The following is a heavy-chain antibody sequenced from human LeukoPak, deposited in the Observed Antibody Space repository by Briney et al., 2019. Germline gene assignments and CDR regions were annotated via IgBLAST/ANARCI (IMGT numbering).Heavy chain of an antibody. CDR3: AGGSGRYDYYYGMGV. D-gene: IGHD1-26*01. V-gene: IGHV3-48*04. Sequence: GGSLRLSCAASGFTFSSYSMNWVRQAPGKGLEWVSYISTSSSTIYYADSVKGRFTVSSDNGKNSLYLQMNSLRAEDTAVYYCAGGSGRYDYYYGMGVWGQGTTVTVSS. J-gene: IGHJ6*02. CDR2: ISTSSSTI. CDR1: GFTFSSYS.